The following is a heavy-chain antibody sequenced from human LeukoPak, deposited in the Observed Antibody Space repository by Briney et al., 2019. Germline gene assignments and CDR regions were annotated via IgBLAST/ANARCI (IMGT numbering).Heavy chain of an antibody. Sequence: SETLSLTCTVSGGSISSYYWSWIRQPPGKGLEWIGYIYYRGSTNYNPSLNSRVIISVDTSKNQCSLKLSSVTAADTAVYYCARRIAAAGTRAFDIWGQGTMVTDSS. CDR2: IYYRGST. J-gene: IGHJ3*02. D-gene: IGHD6-13*01. CDR1: GGSISSYY. CDR3: ARRIAAAGTRAFDI. V-gene: IGHV4-59*08.